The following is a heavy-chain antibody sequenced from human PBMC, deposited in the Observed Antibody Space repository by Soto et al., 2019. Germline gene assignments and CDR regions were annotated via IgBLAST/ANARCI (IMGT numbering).Heavy chain of an antibody. D-gene: IGHD2-21*02. CDR3: ASDLAYCGGDCYSDDAFDI. J-gene: IGHJ3*02. Sequence: ASVKVSCKASGYTFTGYYMHWVRQAPGQELEWMGWINPNSGGTNYAQKFQGRVTMTRDTSISKAYMELSRLRSDDTAVYYCASDLAYCGGDCYSDDAFDIWGQGTMVTVSS. CDR2: INPNSGGT. CDR1: GYTFTGYY. V-gene: IGHV1-2*02.